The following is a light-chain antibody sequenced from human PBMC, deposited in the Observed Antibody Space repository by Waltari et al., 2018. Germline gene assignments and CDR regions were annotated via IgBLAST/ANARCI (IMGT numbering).Light chain of an antibody. CDR1: QGIENW. CDR3: QQAKSFPIT. CDR2: AAY. Sequence: DIQMTQSPSSVSASIGDRVTITCRASQGIENWLAWYQQKPGKAPKLLISAAYNLHSGVPSRFSGSRSETEFTLTINNLQPEDFATYFSQQAKSFPITFGQGTQLEIK. V-gene: IGKV1-12*01. J-gene: IGKJ5*01.